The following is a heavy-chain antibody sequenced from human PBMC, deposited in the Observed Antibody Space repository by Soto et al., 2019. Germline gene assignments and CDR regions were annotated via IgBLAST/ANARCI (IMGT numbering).Heavy chain of an antibody. CDR2: IIPIFGTT. CDR1: GGTFGSDS. CDR3: ARDRTDSGYYTNWLDP. D-gene: IGHD3-22*01. J-gene: IGHJ5*02. Sequence: SVKVSCKASGGTFGSDSITWVRQAPGQGLEWVGRIIPIFGTTNYAQNLQGRVTISADKSTLTSYMELHSLTSDDTALYYCARDRTDSGYYTNWLDPWGQGTQVTVSS. V-gene: IGHV1-69*06.